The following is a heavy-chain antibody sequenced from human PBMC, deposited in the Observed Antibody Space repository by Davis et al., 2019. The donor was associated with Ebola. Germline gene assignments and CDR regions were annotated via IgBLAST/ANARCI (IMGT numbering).Heavy chain of an antibody. V-gene: IGHV3-48*02. J-gene: IGHJ5*02. Sequence: GESLKISCAASGFTFSSYSMNWVRQAPGKGLEWVSYISSSSSTIYYADSVKGRFTISRDNAKNSLYLQMNSLRDEDTAVYYCARDSLPTYYDIRSNWFDPWGQGTLVTVSS. CDR2: ISSSSSTI. CDR3: ARDSLPTYYDIRSNWFDP. D-gene: IGHD3-9*01. CDR1: GFTFSSYS.